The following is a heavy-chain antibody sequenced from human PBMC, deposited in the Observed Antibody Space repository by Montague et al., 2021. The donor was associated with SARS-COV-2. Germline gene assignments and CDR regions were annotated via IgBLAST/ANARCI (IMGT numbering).Heavy chain of an antibody. CDR3: ARDRPPYYYDNSGHFLHGWFDP. D-gene: IGHD3-22*01. CDR1: GGSVSSYY. V-gene: IGHV4-59*02. Sequence: SETLSLTCSVSGGSVSSYYLNWIRQTPGKGLEWIGNIYYSGSTNYSPSLKSRVTISVDTSKNQFSLKLSSVTAADTAVYYCARDRPPYYYDNSGHFLHGWFDPWGQGTLVTVSS. J-gene: IGHJ5*02. CDR2: IYYSGST.